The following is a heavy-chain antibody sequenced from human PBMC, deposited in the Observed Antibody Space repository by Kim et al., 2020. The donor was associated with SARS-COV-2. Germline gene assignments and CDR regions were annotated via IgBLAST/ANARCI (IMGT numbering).Heavy chain of an antibody. V-gene: IGHV4-31*03. CDR1: GGSISSGGHY. CDR3: ARADPGGTDYFDY. J-gene: IGHJ4*02. CDR2: IYYSGSA. Sequence: SETLSLTCNVSGGSISSGGHYWSWIRQHPGKGLEWIGYIYYSGSAYYNPSLKSRVAISVDTSQNQFSLKLSSVTAADTAVYYCARADPGGTDYFDYWGQG. D-gene: IGHD1-1*01.